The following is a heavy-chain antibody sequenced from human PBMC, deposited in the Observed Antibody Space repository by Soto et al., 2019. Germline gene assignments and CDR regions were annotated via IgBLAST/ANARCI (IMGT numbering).Heavy chain of an antibody. CDR1: GGSISSGGYY. CDR2: IYYGGST. D-gene: IGHD3-10*01. Sequence: SETLSLTCTVSGGSISSGGYYWSWIRQHPGKGLEWIGYIYYGGSTYYNPSLKSRVTISVDTSKNQFSLKLSSVTAADTAVYYCAREMVRGVIKWFDPWGQGTLATVSS. J-gene: IGHJ5*02. V-gene: IGHV4-31*03. CDR3: AREMVRGVIKWFDP.